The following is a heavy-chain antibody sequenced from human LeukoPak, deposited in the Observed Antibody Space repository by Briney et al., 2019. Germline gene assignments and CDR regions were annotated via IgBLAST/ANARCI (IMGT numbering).Heavy chain of an antibody. J-gene: IGHJ4*02. CDR1: GGSISSYY. Sequence: SETLSLTCTVSGGSISSYYWSWIRQPPGKGLEWIGYIYTSGSTNYNPSLKSRVTISVDTSKNQFSLKLSSVTAADTAVYYCRGYSGYDLDYWGQGTLVTVSP. D-gene: IGHD5-12*01. CDR2: IYTSGST. CDR3: RGYSGYDLDY. V-gene: IGHV4-4*09.